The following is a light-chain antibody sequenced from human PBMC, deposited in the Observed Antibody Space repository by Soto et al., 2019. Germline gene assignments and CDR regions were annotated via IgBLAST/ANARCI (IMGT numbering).Light chain of an antibody. V-gene: IGKV3-15*01. CDR2: GAF. CDR3: QQYKNWPPLT. CDR1: QSVSYN. Sequence: EIVMTQSPATVSVSPGETATLSCRASQSVSYNLAWYQQKPGQGLRLLIYGAFTRATGIPARFSGSGSGTEFTLTISSLQSEDFAVHYCQQYKNWPPLTFGGGTKVEIK. J-gene: IGKJ4*01.